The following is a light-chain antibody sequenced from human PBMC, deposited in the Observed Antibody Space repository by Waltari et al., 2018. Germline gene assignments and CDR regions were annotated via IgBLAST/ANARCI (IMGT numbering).Light chain of an antibody. Sequence: QSALSPPPSASGSPAQSVTISCTGTSRDVGASNYVSWYQQHPGKAPKLMIYEVNKRPSGVPDRFSGSKSGNTASLTVSGLQPENDADYYCTSYAGNSNTYVFGTGTKVTVL. CDR3: TSYAGNSNTYV. CDR2: EVN. V-gene: IGLV2-8*01. J-gene: IGLJ1*01. CDR1: SRDVGASNY.